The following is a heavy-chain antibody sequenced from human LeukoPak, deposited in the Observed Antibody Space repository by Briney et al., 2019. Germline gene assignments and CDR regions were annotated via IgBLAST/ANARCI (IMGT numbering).Heavy chain of an antibody. CDR3: ARGVNSGYFDY. D-gene: IGHD1-26*01. CDR2: IYSTGRS. Sequence: SETLSLTCTVSGGSISNYFWSWVRQPAGKGLEWIGRIYSTGRSDYNPSPKSRITMSVDTSKNQFSLKLSSVTAADTAVYYCARGVNSGYFDYCGQGTLVTVSS. J-gene: IGHJ4*02. V-gene: IGHV4-4*07. CDR1: GGSISNYF.